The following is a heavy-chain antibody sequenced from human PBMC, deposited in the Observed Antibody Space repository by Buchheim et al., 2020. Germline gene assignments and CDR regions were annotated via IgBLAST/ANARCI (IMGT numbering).Heavy chain of an antibody. J-gene: IGHJ4*02. CDR2: MNEDGRTT. CDR3: VRIATVTTPDY. D-gene: IGHD4-17*01. CDR1: GFTFSSYW. Sequence: QLVESGGGLVQPGGSLRLSCAASGFTFSSYWMHWVRQIPGKDLVWVSRMNEDGRTTNYADSVKGGLTISRDKAKNTWDLQMNSLRGEDTAVYYCVRIATVTTPDYWGQGTL. V-gene: IGHV3-74*01.